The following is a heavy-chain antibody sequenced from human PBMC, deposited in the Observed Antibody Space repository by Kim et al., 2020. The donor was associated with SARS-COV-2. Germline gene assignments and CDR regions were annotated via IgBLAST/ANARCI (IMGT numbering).Heavy chain of an antibody. Sequence: LKSRVTISVDTSKNQFSLKLSSVTAADTAVYYCARREYNYYDNSGDAFDIWGQGTMVTVSS. D-gene: IGHD3-22*01. J-gene: IGHJ3*02. CDR3: ARREYNYYDNSGDAFDI. V-gene: IGHV4-39*01.